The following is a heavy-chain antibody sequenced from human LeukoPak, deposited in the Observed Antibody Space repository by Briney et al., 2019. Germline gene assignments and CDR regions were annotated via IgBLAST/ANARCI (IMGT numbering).Heavy chain of an antibody. CDR3: ARSKPGLYYYDSSGYYPDAFDI. D-gene: IGHD3-22*01. Sequence: SETLSLTCTVSGGSISSSSYYWGWIRQPPGKGLEWIGSFYYSGNTYYNPSLKSRVTISVDTSKNQFSLKLSSVTAADTAVYYCARSKPGLYYYDSSGYYPDAFDIWGQGTMVTVSS. CDR2: FYYSGNT. V-gene: IGHV4-39*01. J-gene: IGHJ3*02. CDR1: GGSISSSSYY.